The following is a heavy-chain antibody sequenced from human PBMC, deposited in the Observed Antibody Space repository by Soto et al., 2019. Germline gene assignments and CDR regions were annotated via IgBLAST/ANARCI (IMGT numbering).Heavy chain of an antibody. Sequence: QITLRESGPTLVKPTQTLTLTCTFSGFSLSTTGMGVGWVRHPPGKALEWLALIYWDDGERYSPSLNNRLTSTKDTSKSHVVLTMTNIDPVDTATYYCAHRISGWPGVRGWGQGTLVTVSS. CDR2: IYWDDGE. CDR3: AHRISGWPGVRG. J-gene: IGHJ4*02. V-gene: IGHV2-5*02. D-gene: IGHD6-19*01. CDR1: GFSLSTTGMG.